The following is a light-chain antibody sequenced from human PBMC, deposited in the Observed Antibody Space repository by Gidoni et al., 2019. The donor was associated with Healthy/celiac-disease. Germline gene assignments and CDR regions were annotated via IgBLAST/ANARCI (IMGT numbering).Light chain of an antibody. V-gene: IGKV1-17*01. CDR2: AAS. Sequence: GDRFTITCRASQGIRNDLSWYQQKPGNAPKRLIYAASSLQSGVPSRFSGSGSGTEFTLTISSLQPEDFATYYCLQHNSYPSYTFVQGTKLEIK. J-gene: IGKJ2*01. CDR3: LQHNSYPSYT. CDR1: QGIRND.